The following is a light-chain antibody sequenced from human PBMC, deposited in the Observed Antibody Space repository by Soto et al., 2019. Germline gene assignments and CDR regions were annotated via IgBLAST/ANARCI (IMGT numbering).Light chain of an antibody. V-gene: IGKV1-39*01. Sequence: DIQITQAPSSLSASVGDRVTITCRASQSIITYLNWYQQKPGKAPKLLIYASSSLQSGVPSRFSGSGSGTDFTLTISSLQPEDFATYYCLQSYSTPYTFGQGTKLEIK. CDR1: QSIITY. CDR2: ASS. CDR3: LQSYSTPYT. J-gene: IGKJ2*01.